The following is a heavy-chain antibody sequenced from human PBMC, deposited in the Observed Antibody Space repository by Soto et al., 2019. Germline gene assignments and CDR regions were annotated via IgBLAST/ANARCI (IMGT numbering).Heavy chain of an antibody. V-gene: IGHV3-13*04. Sequence: PKRVPNAAAEVKSRGFGMRRISKATGKGLEWVSSIGTAGDTYYPGSVKGRFTISRENAKNSLYLQMNSLRAADTAVYYCARVGRLRFFDYWGQGTLVTVSS. J-gene: IGHJ4*02. D-gene: IGHD5-12*01. CDR1: EVKSRGFG. CDR2: IGTAGDT. CDR3: ARVGRLRFFDY.